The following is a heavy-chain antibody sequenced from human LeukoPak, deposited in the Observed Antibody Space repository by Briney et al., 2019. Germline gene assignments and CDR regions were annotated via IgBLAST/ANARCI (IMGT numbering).Heavy chain of an antibody. Sequence: ASVRVSCKVSGYTLTELSMHWVRQAPGKGLEWMGGFDPEDGETIYAQKFQGRVTMTEDTSTDTAYMELSSLRSEDTAVYYCARDPTYYYDSSGYHFDYWGQGTLVTVSS. CDR2: FDPEDGET. V-gene: IGHV1-24*01. D-gene: IGHD3-22*01. CDR3: ARDPTYYYDSSGYHFDY. J-gene: IGHJ4*02. CDR1: GYTLTELS.